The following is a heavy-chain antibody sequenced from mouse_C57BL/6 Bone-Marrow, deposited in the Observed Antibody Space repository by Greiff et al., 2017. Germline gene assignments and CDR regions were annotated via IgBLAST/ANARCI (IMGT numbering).Heavy chain of an antibody. CDR2: IYPGSGST. CDR1: GYTFTSYW. Sequence: QVQLQQPGAELVKPGASVKMSCKASGYTFTSYWITWVKQRPGQGLEWIGDIYPGSGSTNYNEKFKSKATLTVDTSSSTAYMQLSSLTSEDSAVYYRARDYYGNFYFDYWGQGTTLTVSS. CDR3: ARDYYGNFYFDY. D-gene: IGHD2-1*01. J-gene: IGHJ2*01. V-gene: IGHV1-55*01.